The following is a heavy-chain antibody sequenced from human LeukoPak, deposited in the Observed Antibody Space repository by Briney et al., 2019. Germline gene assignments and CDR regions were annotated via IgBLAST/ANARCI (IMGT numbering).Heavy chain of an antibody. CDR1: GGSISSYY. CDR2: IYYSGST. J-gene: IGHJ5*02. D-gene: IGHD2-15*01. CDR3: ARGLSGHRDWDEVVAATWSWFDP. Sequence: SETLSLTCTVSGGSISSYYWSWIRQPPGKGLEWIGYIYYSGSTNYNPSLKSRVTISVDTSKNQFSLKLSSVTAADTAVYYCARGLSGHRDWDEVVAATWSWFDPWGQGTLVTVSS. V-gene: IGHV4-59*01.